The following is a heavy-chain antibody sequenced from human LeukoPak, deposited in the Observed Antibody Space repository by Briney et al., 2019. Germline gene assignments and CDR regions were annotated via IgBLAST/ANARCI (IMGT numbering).Heavy chain of an antibody. CDR3: ASSYYYDSSGYHNWFDP. V-gene: IGHV1-69*13. CDR2: IIPIFGTA. Sequence: GASVKVSCKASGYTFTSYYMHWVRQAPGQGLEWMGGIIPIFGTANYAQKFQGRVTITADESTSTAYMELSSLRSEDTAVYYCASSYYYDSSGYHNWFDPWGQGTLVTVSS. J-gene: IGHJ5*02. CDR1: GYTFTSYY. D-gene: IGHD3-22*01.